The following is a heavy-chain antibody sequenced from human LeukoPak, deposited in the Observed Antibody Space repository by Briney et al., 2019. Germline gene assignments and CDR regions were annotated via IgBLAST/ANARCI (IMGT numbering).Heavy chain of an antibody. CDR2: ISYDGSNK. CDR1: GFTFSSYA. D-gene: IGHD6-13*01. Sequence: SGGSLRLSCAASGFTFSSYAMHWVRQAPGKGLEWVAVISYDGSNKYYADSVKGRFTISRDNSKNTLYLQMNSLRAEDTAVYYCARITAGAFDPWGQGTLVTVSS. V-gene: IGHV3-30*04. CDR3: ARITAGAFDP. J-gene: IGHJ5*02.